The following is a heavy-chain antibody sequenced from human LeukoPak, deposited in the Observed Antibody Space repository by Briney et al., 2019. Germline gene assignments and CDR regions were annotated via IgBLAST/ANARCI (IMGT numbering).Heavy chain of an antibody. V-gene: IGHV1-69*04. D-gene: IGHD6-13*01. CDR2: IIPILGIA. CDR1: GGTFSSYA. J-gene: IGHJ4*02. Sequence: SVKVSCKASGGTFSSYAISWVRQAPGQGLEWMGRIIPILGIANYAQKFQGRVTITADKSTSTAYMELSSLRSEDTAVYYCARDAAGYSIQQFFYWGQGTLVTVSS. CDR3: ARDAAGYSIQQFFY.